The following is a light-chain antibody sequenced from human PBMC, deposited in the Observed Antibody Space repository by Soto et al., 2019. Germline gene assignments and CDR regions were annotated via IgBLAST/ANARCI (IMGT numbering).Light chain of an antibody. V-gene: IGKV3-15*01. J-gene: IGKJ1*01. CDR3: HQYHNWPLWT. Sequence: EIVMTQSPATLSVSPGEGATLSCRASQNVDSNLAWYQQKPGLGPRLLIFGASTRATGIPARFSGSGSGTEFTLTITSLQSEDFAVYYCHQYHNWPLWTFGQGTKVEIK. CDR2: GAS. CDR1: QNVDSN.